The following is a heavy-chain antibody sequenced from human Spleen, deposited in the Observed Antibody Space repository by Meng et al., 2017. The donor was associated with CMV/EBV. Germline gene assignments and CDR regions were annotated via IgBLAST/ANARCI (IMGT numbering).Heavy chain of an antibody. Sequence: SETLSLTCTVSGVSVSNSSFFWGWIRQPPGKGLEWIGSFFHSGDTYSNPSLRSRVAISVDTSKNQFSLRLNSVTAADTAVYYCARTYDFWSGYYDDYWGQGTLVTVSS. D-gene: IGHD3-3*01. CDR3: ARTYDFWSGYYDDY. V-gene: IGHV4-39*01. CDR2: FFHSGDT. CDR1: GVSVSNSSFF. J-gene: IGHJ4*02.